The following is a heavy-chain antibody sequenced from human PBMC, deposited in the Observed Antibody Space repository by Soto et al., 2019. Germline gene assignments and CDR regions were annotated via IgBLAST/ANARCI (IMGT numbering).Heavy chain of an antibody. CDR2: IVPKFTTA. CDR1: GGTFSEYG. V-gene: IGHV1-69*06. D-gene: IGHD3-22*01. Sequence: QVQLVQSGAEVKKPGSSVRVSCKASGGTFSEYGVSWVRQAPGQGLEWMGGIVPKFTTANYAQKFQGRVTITADISTNIVYLRLGSLTSEDTAVYFCARENFTADHFDSAGYWPLHHWGQGSLVSVS. CDR3: ARENFTADHFDSAGYWPLHH. J-gene: IGHJ1*01.